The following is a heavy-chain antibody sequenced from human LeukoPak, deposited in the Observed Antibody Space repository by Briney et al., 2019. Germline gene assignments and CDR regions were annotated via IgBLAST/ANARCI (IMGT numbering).Heavy chain of an antibody. Sequence: GGSLRLSCAASGFTFSSYGMHWVRQAPGKGLEWVAVISYDGSNKYYADSVKGRLTISRDNSKNTLYLQMNSLRAEDTAVYYCAKDKITMVRGVIDYWGQGTLVTVSS. CDR1: GFTFSSYG. CDR2: ISYDGSNK. V-gene: IGHV3-30*18. CDR3: AKDKITMVRGVIDY. D-gene: IGHD3-10*01. J-gene: IGHJ4*02.